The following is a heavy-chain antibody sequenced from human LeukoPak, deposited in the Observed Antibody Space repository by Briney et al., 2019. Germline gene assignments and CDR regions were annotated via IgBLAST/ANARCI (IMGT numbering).Heavy chain of an antibody. D-gene: IGHD3-10*01. V-gene: IGHV4-34*01. CDR3: ARARPLGSY. CDR2: INHSGST. Sequence: KPSETLSLTCAVYGGSFSGYYWSWIRQPPGKGLEWIGEINHSGSTNYNPSLKSRVTISVDTSKNQFSLKLSSVTAADTAVYYCARARPLGSYWGQGTLVTVSS. J-gene: IGHJ4*02. CDR1: GGSFSGYY.